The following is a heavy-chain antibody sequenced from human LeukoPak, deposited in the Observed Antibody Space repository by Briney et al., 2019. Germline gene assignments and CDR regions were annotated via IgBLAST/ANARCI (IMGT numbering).Heavy chain of an antibody. V-gene: IGHV1-18*01. CDR3: AREGPIVVVPAAHYYYMDV. Sequence: ASVKVSCKASGYTFTSYGISWVRQAPGQGLEWMGWISAYNGNTNYAQKLQGRVTMTTDTSTSTAYMELRSLRSDYTAVYYCAREGPIVVVPAAHYYYMDVWGKGTTVTVSS. CDR1: GYTFTSYG. CDR2: ISAYNGNT. J-gene: IGHJ6*03. D-gene: IGHD2-2*01.